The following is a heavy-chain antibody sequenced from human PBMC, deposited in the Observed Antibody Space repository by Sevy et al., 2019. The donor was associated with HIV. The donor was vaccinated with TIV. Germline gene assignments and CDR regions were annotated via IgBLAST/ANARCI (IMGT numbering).Heavy chain of an antibody. V-gene: IGHV1-8*01. D-gene: IGHD6-19*01. CDR1: GYTFTSYD. J-gene: IGHJ4*02. CDR3: ARAHYSGYSSGWYDYFDY. CDR2: MNPNSGNT. Sequence: ASVKVSCKASGYTFTSYDINWVRQATGHGLEWMGWMNPNSGNTGYAQKFQGRVTMTRNTSISTAYMELSSLRSEDTAGYYCARAHYSGYSSGWYDYFDYWGQGTLVTVSS.